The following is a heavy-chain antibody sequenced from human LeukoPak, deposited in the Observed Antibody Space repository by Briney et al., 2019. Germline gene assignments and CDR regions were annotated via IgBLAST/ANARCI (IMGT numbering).Heavy chain of an antibody. J-gene: IGHJ6*03. CDR3: SRDPHPYSSGWRINYYYYYMDV. CDR1: GFAFSNYA. CDR2: MSRDGSNK. V-gene: IGHV3-30-3*01. Sequence: GGSLRLSCAASGFAFSNYAMHWVRQAPGKGLEWVAVMSRDGSNKYYADSVKGRFTISRDNSKNTLYLQMNSLRAEDTAVYYCSRDPHPYSSGWRINYYYYYMDVWGKGTTVTVSS. D-gene: IGHD6-19*01.